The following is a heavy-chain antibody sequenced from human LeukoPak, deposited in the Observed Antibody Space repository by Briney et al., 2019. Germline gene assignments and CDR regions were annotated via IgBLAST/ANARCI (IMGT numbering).Heavy chain of an antibody. Sequence: GGSLRLSCAASGFTFDDYAMHWVRQAPGKGLEWVSGISWNSGSIGYADSVKGRFTISRDNAKNSLYLQMNSLRAEDTALYYCAKDTGIAAAGFFDYWGQGTLVTVSS. CDR3: AKDTGIAAAGFFDY. V-gene: IGHV3-9*01. D-gene: IGHD6-13*01. CDR1: GFTFDDYA. CDR2: ISWNSGSI. J-gene: IGHJ4*02.